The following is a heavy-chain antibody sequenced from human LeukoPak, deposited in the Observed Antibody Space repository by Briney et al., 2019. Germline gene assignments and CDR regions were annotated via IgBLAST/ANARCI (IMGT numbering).Heavy chain of an antibody. J-gene: IGHJ4*02. V-gene: IGHV4-4*07. D-gene: IGHD3-22*01. CDR1: GGSISSYY. CDR2: IYTSGST. CDR3: ARDGWYGYDSSGYFDY. Sequence: SETLSLTCTVSGGSISSYYWSWIRQPAGKGLEWIGRIYTSGSTNYNPSLKSRVTMSVDTSKNQFSLKLSSVTAADTAVYYCARDGWYGYDSSGYFDYWGQGTLVTVSS.